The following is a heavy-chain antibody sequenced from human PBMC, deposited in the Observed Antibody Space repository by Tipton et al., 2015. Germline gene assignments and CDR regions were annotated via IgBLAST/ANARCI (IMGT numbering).Heavy chain of an antibody. CDR2: ISYSGST. CDR3: ARDLEHGMDV. V-gene: IGHV4-61*01. D-gene: IGHD5-24*01. J-gene: IGHJ6*02. Sequence: TLSLTCTVSGGSVTSGSYYWSWIRQPPGKGLEWIGYISYSGSTHYNPSLKSRVTISVDTSKNQFSLTLNSVTAADTAVYYCARDLEHGMDVWGQGTTVTVSS. CDR1: GGSVTSGSYY.